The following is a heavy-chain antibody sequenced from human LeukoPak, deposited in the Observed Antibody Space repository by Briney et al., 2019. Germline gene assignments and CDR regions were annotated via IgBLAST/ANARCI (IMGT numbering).Heavy chain of an antibody. D-gene: IGHD6-13*01. CDR1: GGSISSSSSY. V-gene: IGHV4-39*07. CDR3: ARDGSPTTNSSSWYSYGMDV. J-gene: IGHJ6*02. Sequence: SETLSLTCTVSGGSISSSSSYWGWIRQPPGKGLEWIGRIYTSGSTNYNPSLKSRVTMSVDTSKNQFSLKLSSVTAANTAVYYCARDGSPTTNSSSWYSYGMDVWGQGTTVTVSS. CDR2: IYTSGST.